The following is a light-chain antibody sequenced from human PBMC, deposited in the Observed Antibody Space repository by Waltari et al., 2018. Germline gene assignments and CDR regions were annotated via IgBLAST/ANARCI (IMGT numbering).Light chain of an antibody. CDR1: QRVLYSSNNKNY. CDR2: WAS. Sequence: DIVMTQSPDSLAVSLGERATINCKSSQRVLYSSNNKNYLAWYQQKPGQPPKLLIYWASTRESGVPDRFSGSGSGTDFTLTISILHAEDVAVYYCQQYYSTPLYTFGQGTKLEIK. J-gene: IGKJ2*01. V-gene: IGKV4-1*01. CDR3: QQYYSTPLYT.